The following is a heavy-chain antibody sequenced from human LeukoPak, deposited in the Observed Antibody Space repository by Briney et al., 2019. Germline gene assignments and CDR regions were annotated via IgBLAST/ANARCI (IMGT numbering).Heavy chain of an antibody. J-gene: IGHJ4*02. CDR2: INTNTGNP. CDR1: GYTFTSHA. CDR3: AKQGPGYCGSTSCYGVDY. V-gene: IGHV7-4-1*02. Sequence: ASVKVSCKASGYTFTSHAMNWVRQAPGQGLEWMGWINTNTGNPTYAEGFTGRFVFSLDTSVSTAYLQISSLKPEDTAVYYCAKQGPGYCGSTSCYGVDYWGQGTLVTVSS. D-gene: IGHD2-2*01.